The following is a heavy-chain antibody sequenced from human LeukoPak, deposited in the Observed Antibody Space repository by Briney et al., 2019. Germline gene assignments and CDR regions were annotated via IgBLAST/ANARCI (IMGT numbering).Heavy chain of an antibody. CDR2: ISAYNGNT. V-gene: IGHV1-18*01. CDR3: ARGQVVAARFEY. Sequence: ASVKVTLKSSGYTFTSYGNSWVGQAPGQGLEWMGWISAYNGNTNYAQKLQCRVTMTTDTSTSTAYMELRSLRSDDTAVYYCARGQVVAARFEYWGQGPLVTVSS. D-gene: IGHD2-15*01. J-gene: IGHJ4*02. CDR1: GYTFTSYG.